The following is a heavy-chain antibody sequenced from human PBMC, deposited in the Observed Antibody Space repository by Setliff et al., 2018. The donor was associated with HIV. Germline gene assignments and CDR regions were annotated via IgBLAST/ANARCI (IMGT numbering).Heavy chain of an antibody. CDR3: ARDIWAYGLMGS. V-gene: IGHV4-59*11. CDR1: GGSISSHC. CDR2: IYSSGSI. D-gene: IGHD4-17*01. Sequence: KPSETLSLTCTVSGGSISSHCWSWIRQSPGKALEWIGYIYSSGSIIYNPSLKSRVTMSVDTSQNQVSLDLDSVTAADTAVYYCARDIWAYGLMGSWGQGTLVTVSS. J-gene: IGHJ5*02.